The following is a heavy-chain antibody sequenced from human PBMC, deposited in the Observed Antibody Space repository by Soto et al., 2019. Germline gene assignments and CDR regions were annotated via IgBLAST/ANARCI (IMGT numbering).Heavy chain of an antibody. CDR1: GFTFSNFV. V-gene: IGHV3-23*01. CDR2: ITETGGDT. Sequence: GWSLRLSCAASGFTFSNFVMRWVRQTPGKGLEWLSTITETGGDTYYTDSVKGRFTISRDNSKNTLYLQMSSLRAEDTALYYCTKASSDRHHMDVWGQGTTVTVSS. J-gene: IGHJ6*02. CDR3: TKASSDRHHMDV.